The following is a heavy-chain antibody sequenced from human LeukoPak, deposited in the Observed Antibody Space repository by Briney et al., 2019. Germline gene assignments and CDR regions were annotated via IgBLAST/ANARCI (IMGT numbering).Heavy chain of an antibody. Sequence: SETLSLTCTVSGGSISSYYWSWIRQPPGKGLEWIGYIYYSGSTNYNPSLKSRVAISVDTSKNQFSLKLSSVTAADTAVYYCARVTWGSGEALWGQGTLVTVSS. CDR1: GGSISSYY. J-gene: IGHJ4*02. CDR3: ARVTWGSGEAL. CDR2: IYYSGST. V-gene: IGHV4-59*01. D-gene: IGHD6-19*01.